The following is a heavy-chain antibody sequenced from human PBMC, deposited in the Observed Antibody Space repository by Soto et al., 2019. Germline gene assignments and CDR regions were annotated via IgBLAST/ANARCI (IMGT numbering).Heavy chain of an antibody. Sequence: SETLSLTCAVYGGSFSGYYWSWIRQPPGKGLEWIGEINHSGSTNYNPSLKSRVTISVGTSKNQFSLKLSSVTAADTAVYYCARWSRYYYYMDVWGKGTTVTVSS. CDR2: INHSGST. D-gene: IGHD2-15*01. V-gene: IGHV4-34*01. CDR1: GGSFSGYY. J-gene: IGHJ6*03. CDR3: ARWSRYYYYMDV.